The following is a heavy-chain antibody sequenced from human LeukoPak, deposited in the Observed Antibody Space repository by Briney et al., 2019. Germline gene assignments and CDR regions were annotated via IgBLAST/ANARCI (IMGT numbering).Heavy chain of an antibody. CDR2: ISGSGGST. CDR1: GFTFSSYA. Sequence: PGGSLRLSCAASGFTFSSYAMSWVRQAPGKGLEWVSAISGSGGSTYYADSVKGRFTISRDNSKNTLYLQMTSLRAEDTAVYYCAKADRADFWSGYSFDAFDIWGQGTMVTVSS. CDR3: AKADRADFWSGYSFDAFDI. D-gene: IGHD3-3*01. V-gene: IGHV3-23*01. J-gene: IGHJ3*02.